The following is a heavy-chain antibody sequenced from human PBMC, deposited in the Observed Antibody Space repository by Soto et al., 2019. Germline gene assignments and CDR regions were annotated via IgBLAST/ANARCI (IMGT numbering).Heavy chain of an antibody. CDR1: GFPFTNYA. Sequence: EVQVLDSGGGLVQPGGSLRLSCAASGFPFTNYAMNWVRQAPGKGLEWVATISATGGSTYYADSVKVRFTISRDNSKKTLYLQRNGLRVEDTAVYYCAKDRLAGNFYYCGQGTQVTVSS. CDR2: ISATGGST. J-gene: IGHJ4*02. D-gene: IGHD6-6*01. CDR3: AKDRLAGNFYY. V-gene: IGHV3-23*01.